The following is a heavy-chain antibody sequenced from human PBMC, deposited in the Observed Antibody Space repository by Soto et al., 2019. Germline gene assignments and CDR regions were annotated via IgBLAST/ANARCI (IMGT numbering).Heavy chain of an antibody. J-gene: IGHJ5*02. CDR3: ARGRGELRFDP. CDR2: ISTYNGNT. CDR1: GYNFXXYX. D-gene: IGHD1-7*01. V-gene: IGHV1-18*01. Sequence: QVQLVQSGAEVKKPGASVKVSCKASGYNFXXYXISWVRQAPGQGLEWVGWISTYNGNTDYGQKLQGRVTMTTDTSTSTAYMELRSLRSDDTAVYYCARGRGELRFDPWGQGTLVTVSS.